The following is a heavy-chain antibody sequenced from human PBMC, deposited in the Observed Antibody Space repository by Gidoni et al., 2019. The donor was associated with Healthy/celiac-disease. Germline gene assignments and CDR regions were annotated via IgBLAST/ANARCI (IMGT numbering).Heavy chain of an antibody. J-gene: IGHJ6*03. CDR3: ARDGGGDFDYYYMDV. CDR1: GFTFSDYY. V-gene: IGHV3-11*01. Sequence: QVQLVETGGGMVKSGGSLILSCAASGFTFSDYYMSWIRHAPGKGLEWVSYISISGSTIYYADSVKGRFTISRDNAKNSLYLQMNSLRAEDTAVYYCARDGGGDFDYYYMDVWGKGTTVTVSS. CDR2: ISISGSTI. D-gene: IGHD2-21*01.